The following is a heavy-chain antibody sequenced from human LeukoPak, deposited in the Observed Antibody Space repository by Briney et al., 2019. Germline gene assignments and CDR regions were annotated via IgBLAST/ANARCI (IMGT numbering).Heavy chain of an antibody. CDR2: IYHSGST. J-gene: IGHJ5*02. CDR1: GGSTSSGGYS. Sequence: PSQTLSLTCAASGGSTSSGGYSWSWIRQPPGKGLEWIGYIYHSGSTYYNPSLKSRVTISVDRSKNQFSLKLSSVTAADTAVYYCARTYYDILTGYPLNWFDPWGQGTLVTVSS. CDR3: ARTYYDILTGYPLNWFDP. V-gene: IGHV4-30-2*01. D-gene: IGHD3-9*01.